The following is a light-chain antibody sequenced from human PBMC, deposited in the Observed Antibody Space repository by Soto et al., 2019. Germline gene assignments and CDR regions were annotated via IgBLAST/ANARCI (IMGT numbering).Light chain of an antibody. CDR2: DAS. CDR1: QSISSW. J-gene: IGKJ1*01. V-gene: IGKV1-5*01. Sequence: DIQMTQSPSTLSASVGDRVTITCRASQSISSWLAWYQQKPGKASKLLIYDASSLESGVPSRFSGSGYGTEFSLTISSLQPDDFATYYCQQYNSYWTFGQGTKLDSK. CDR3: QQYNSYWT.